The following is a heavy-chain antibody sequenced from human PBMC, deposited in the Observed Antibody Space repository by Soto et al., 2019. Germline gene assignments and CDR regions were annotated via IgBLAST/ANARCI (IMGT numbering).Heavy chain of an antibody. V-gene: IGHV3-30*18. CDR1: GFTFSSYG. Sequence: GGSLRLSCAASGFTFSSYGMHWVRQAPGKGLEWVAVISYDGSNKYYADSVKGRFTISRDNSKNTLYLQMNSLRAEDTAVYYCAKDLVIVGAKGDAFDIWGQGTMVTVSS. CDR2: ISYDGSNK. D-gene: IGHD1-26*01. CDR3: AKDLVIVGAKGDAFDI. J-gene: IGHJ3*02.